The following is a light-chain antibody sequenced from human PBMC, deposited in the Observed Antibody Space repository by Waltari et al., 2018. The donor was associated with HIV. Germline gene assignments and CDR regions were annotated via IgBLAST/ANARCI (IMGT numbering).Light chain of an antibody. Sequence: QLVLPPSPSASPSLRASVNLTCPLTGRASTSAIAWPQQHQEKGPRFLMKVKSDGGYNKGDGITDRCTGSSSGTGRYLIIASLQSDDEADYYCQSWGGSVSPLLAFGGGTKLTVL. V-gene: IGLV4-69*01. J-gene: IGLJ2*01. CDR2: VKSDGGY. CDR3: QSWGGSVSPLLA. CDR1: GRASTSA.